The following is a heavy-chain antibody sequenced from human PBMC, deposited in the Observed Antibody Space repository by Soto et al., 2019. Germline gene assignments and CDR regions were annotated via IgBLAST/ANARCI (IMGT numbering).Heavy chain of an antibody. CDR1: GYAFTSYA. CDR2: INAGNGNT. CDR3: ARASLGEWELLGY. V-gene: IGHV1-3*01. Sequence: GASVKVSCKASGYAFTSYAMHWARQAPGQRLEWMGWINAGNGNTKYSQKFQGRVTITRDTSASTAYMELSSLRSEDTAVYYYARASLGEWELLGYWGQGTLVSSPQ. J-gene: IGHJ4*02. D-gene: IGHD1-26*01.